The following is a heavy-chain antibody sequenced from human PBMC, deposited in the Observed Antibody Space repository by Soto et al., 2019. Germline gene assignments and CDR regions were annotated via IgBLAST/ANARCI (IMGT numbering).Heavy chain of an antibody. D-gene: IGHD3-10*01. CDR2: IKSKTEGGTT. V-gene: IGHV3-15*07. CDR1: GFTFSNAW. CDR3: TTSSSIGFGEWFDP. Sequence: EVQLVESGGGLVKPGGSLRLSCAASGFTFSNAWMNLVRQAPGKGLELVGRIKSKTEGGTTDYAAPVKGRFTISRDDSNNTLYLQMNSLKTEDTAVYYCTTSSSIGFGEWFDPWGQGTLVTVSS. J-gene: IGHJ5*02.